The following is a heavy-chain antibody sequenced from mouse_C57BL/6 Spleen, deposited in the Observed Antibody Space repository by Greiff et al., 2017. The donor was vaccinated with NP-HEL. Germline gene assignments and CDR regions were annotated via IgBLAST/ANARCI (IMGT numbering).Heavy chain of an antibody. Sequence: EVKLMESGPELVKPGASVKISCKASGYSFTGYYMNWVKQSPEKSLEWIGEINPSTGGTTYNQKFKAKATLTVDKSSSTAYMQLKSLTSEDSAVYYCGYYFDYWGQGTTLTVSS. CDR2: INPSTGGT. V-gene: IGHV1-42*01. CDR1: GYSFTGYY. CDR3: GYYFDY. J-gene: IGHJ2*01.